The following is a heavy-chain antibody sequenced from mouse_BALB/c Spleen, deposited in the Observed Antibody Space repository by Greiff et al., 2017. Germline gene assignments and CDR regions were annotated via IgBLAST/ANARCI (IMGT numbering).Heavy chain of an antibody. CDR1: GFTFSSYT. Sequence: EVKVVESGGGLVQPGGSLKLSCAASGFTFSSYTMSWVRQTPEKRLEWVAYISNGGGSTYYPDTVKGRFSISRDNAKNTLYLQMSSLKSEDTAMYYCARHIPHYYGSSYAMDYWGQGTSVTVSS. CDR3: ARHIPHYYGSSYAMDY. CDR2: ISNGGGST. J-gene: IGHJ4*01. V-gene: IGHV5-12-2*01. D-gene: IGHD1-1*01.